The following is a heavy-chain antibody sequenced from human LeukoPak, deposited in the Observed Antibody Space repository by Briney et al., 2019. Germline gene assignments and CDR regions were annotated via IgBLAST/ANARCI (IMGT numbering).Heavy chain of an antibody. CDR1: GGTFSSYA. D-gene: IGHD3-22*01. J-gene: IGHJ4*02. CDR2: IIPIFGTA. Sequence: SVKVSCKASGGTFSSYASSWVRQAPGQGLEWMGGIIPIFGTANYAQKFQGRVTITTDESTSTAYMELSSLRSEDTAVYYCARETLDSSGYYLFDYWGQGTLVTVSS. V-gene: IGHV1-69*05. CDR3: ARETLDSSGYYLFDY.